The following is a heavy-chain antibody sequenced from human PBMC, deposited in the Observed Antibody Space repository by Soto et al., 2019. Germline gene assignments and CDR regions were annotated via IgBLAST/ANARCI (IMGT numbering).Heavy chain of an antibody. V-gene: IGHV1-69*13. CDR3: ALSGTILSPPWDY. CDR2: IIPIFGTA. CDR1: GGTFSSYA. D-gene: IGHD1-1*01. J-gene: IGHJ4*02. Sequence: GASVKVSCKASGGTFSSYAISWVRQAPGQGLEWMGGIIPIFGTANYAQKFQGRVTITADESTSTAYMERSSLRSEDTAVYYCALSGTILSPPWDYWGQGTLVTVSS.